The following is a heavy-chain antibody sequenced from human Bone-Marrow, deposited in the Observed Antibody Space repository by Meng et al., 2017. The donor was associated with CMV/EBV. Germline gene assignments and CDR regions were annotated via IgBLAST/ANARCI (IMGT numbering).Heavy chain of an antibody. CDR3: ARDQYRSLSGPIY. D-gene: IGHD6-6*01. CDR1: GYTFISYG. Sequence: ASVKVSCNASGYTFISYGISWVRQAPGQGLEWMGWISGYNGNTNYAQKVQGRVTMTTDTSTSTAYMELRSLRSDDTAVYYCARDQYRSLSGPIYWGQGTLVTVSS. J-gene: IGHJ4*02. V-gene: IGHV1-18*01. CDR2: ISGYNGNT.